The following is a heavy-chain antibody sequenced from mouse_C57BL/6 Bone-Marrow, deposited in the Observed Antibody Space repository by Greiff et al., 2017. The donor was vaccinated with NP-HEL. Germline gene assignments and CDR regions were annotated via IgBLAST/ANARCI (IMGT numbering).Heavy chain of an antibody. Sequence: DVKLVESGGGLVQPGESLKLSCESNEYEFPSHDMSWVRKTPETRLELVAAINSDGGSTYYPDTMERRFIISRDNTKKTLYLQMSSLRSEDTALYYWARGGLRRAFAYWGQGTLVTVSA. J-gene: IGHJ3*01. CDR3: ARGGLRRAFAY. CDR2: INSDGGST. D-gene: IGHD2-4*01. V-gene: IGHV5-2*01. CDR1: EYEFPSHD.